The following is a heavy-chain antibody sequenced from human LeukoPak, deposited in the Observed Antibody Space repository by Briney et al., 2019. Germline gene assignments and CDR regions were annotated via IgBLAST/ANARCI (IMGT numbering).Heavy chain of an antibody. CDR1: GYPFTSYS. Sequence: ASVKVSCKASGYPFTSYSINWVRQAPGQGLEWMGWISAYNGNPNYAQKLQDRVTMTTDTSTSAAYMELRSLRSDDTAVYYCARGTEADYWGQGTLVTVSS. D-gene: IGHD1-14*01. CDR2: ISAYNGNP. V-gene: IGHV1-18*01. CDR3: ARGTEADY. J-gene: IGHJ4*02.